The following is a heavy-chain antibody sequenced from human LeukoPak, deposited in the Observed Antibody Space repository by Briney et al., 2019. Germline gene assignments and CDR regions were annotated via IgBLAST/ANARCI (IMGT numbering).Heavy chain of an antibody. V-gene: IGHV4-59*01. CDR3: ARRFGDPFDY. D-gene: IGHD3-10*01. Sequence: SETLSLTCAVYGGSFSGYYWTWIRQPPGKGLEWIGYIYYSGSTNYNPSLKSRVTISVDTSKNQFSLKLSSVTAADTAVYYCARRFGDPFDYWGQGTLVTVSS. CDR1: GGSFSGYY. J-gene: IGHJ4*02. CDR2: IYYSGST.